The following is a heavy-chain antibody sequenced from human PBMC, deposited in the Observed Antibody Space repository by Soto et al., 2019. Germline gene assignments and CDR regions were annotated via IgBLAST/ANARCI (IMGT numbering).Heavy chain of an antibody. V-gene: IGHV4-34*01. CDR3: ARGRCTNGVCYLRPPHYGMDV. J-gene: IGHJ6*02. CDR1: GGYFSGYY. CDR2: INHSGST. D-gene: IGHD2-8*01. Sequence: SETLSLTCAAYGGYFSGYYWSWIRQPPGKGLEWIGEINHSGSTNYNPSLKSRVTISVDTSKNQFSLKLSSVTAADTAVYYCARGRCTNGVCYLRPPHYGMDVWGQGTTVTVSS.